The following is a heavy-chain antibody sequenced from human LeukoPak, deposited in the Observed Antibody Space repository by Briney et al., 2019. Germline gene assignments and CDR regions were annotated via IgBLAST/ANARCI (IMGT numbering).Heavy chain of an antibody. D-gene: IGHD3-9*01. Sequence: GGSLRLSCAASGFTFSNYGMNWVRQAPGKGLEWVSSISSSSSSIYYADSLKGRFTISRDNAKTSLYLQMNSLRAEDTAVYYCARDLRETGFDYWGQGTLVTVSS. CDR2: ISSSSSSI. CDR3: ARDLRETGFDY. V-gene: IGHV3-21*01. J-gene: IGHJ4*02. CDR1: GFTFSNYG.